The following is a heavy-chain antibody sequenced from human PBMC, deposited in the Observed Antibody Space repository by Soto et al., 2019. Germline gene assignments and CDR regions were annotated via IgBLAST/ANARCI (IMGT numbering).Heavy chain of an antibody. Sequence: QVRLEQSAAEVKKPGSSVKVSCKASVGTFSNYAISWVRQAPGQGLEWMGVIILPFGTPNYAQTFQGRVTITADESMTTAYMELSGLRSEDTAVYYCARGPDYEGYFDYWGRGTLVTVSS. CDR3: ARGPDYEGYFDY. CDR1: VGTFSNYA. D-gene: IGHD4-17*01. CDR2: IILPFGTP. J-gene: IGHJ4*02. V-gene: IGHV1-69*12.